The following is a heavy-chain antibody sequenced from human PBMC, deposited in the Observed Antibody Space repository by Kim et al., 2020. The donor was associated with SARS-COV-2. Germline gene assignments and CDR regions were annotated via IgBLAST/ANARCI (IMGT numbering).Heavy chain of an antibody. D-gene: IGHD3-22*01. Sequence: GGSLRLSCAASGFTFSSYAMSWVRQAPGKGLEWVSAISGSGGSTYYADSVKGRFTISRDNSKNTLYLQMNSLRAEDTAVYYCAKGFIYYDSSGYYYAGGATTGDFHYWGQGTRVTVSS. CDR3: AKGFIYYDSSGYYYAGGATTGDFHY. J-gene: IGHJ4*02. V-gene: IGHV3-23*01. CDR2: ISGSGGST. CDR1: GFTFSSYA.